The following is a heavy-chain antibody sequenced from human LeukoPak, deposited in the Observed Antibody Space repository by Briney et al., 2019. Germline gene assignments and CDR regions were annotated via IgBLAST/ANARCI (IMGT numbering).Heavy chain of an antibody. CDR1: GYTFTSYV. CDR3: ARGAAAAAFDY. V-gene: IGHV1-8*03. D-gene: IGHD6-13*01. CDR2: MNPNSGNT. Sequence: ASVKVSCKASGYTFTSYVINWVRQATGQRLEWMGWMNPNSGNTGYAQKFQGRVTITRNTSISTAYMELSSLRSEDTAVYYCARGAAAAAFDYWGQGTLVTVSS. J-gene: IGHJ4*02.